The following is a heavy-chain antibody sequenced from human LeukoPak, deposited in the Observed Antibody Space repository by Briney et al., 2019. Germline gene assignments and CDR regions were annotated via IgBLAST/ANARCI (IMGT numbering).Heavy chain of an antibody. CDR2: INPNRDDT. CDR1: GYTFTEYY. CDR3: ARRKAAAAGRDAFDI. Sequence: GASVKVSCKTSGYTFTEYYVHWVRQAPGQGLEWMGWINPNRDDTHYAQQFQGRVTMTRDTSTSTAYMELSSLRSDDTAVYYCARRKAAAAGRDAFDIWGRGTLVTVSS. V-gene: IGHV1-2*02. D-gene: IGHD6-13*01. J-gene: IGHJ3*02.